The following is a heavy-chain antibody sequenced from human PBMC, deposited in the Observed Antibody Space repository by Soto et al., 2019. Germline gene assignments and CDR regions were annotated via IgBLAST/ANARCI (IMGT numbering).Heavy chain of an antibody. D-gene: IGHD5-18*01. Sequence: GGSLRLSCAASGFTFSSYWMHRVRQAPGKGLVWVSRINSDGSSTSYADSVKGRFTISRDNAKNTLYLQMNSLRVEDTAVYYCARAPIQLWFGYYYGMDVWGQGTTVTVSS. V-gene: IGHV3-74*01. CDR1: GFTFSSYW. CDR2: INSDGSST. CDR3: ARAPIQLWFGYYYGMDV. J-gene: IGHJ6*02.